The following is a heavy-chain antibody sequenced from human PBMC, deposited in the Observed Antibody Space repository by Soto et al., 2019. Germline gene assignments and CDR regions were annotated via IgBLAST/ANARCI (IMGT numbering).Heavy chain of an antibody. CDR3: ARQINWRDGGA. CDR2: VNRGASSL. CDR1: GFSLSDHG. Sequence: GGSLRLSCAASGFSLSDHGVNWVRQAPGKGLKWISSVNRGASSLYYAESVKGRFTMSRDDAKNSVYLQMNSLRDEDTAVYYCARQINWRDGGAWGQGTLVTVSS. D-gene: IGHD3-16*01. J-gene: IGHJ5*02. V-gene: IGHV3-48*02.